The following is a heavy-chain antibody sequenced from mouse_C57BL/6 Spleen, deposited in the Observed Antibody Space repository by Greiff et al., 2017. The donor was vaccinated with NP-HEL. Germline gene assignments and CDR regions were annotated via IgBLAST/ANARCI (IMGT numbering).Heavy chain of an antibody. Sequence: EVQLQQSGPELVKPGASVKMSCKASGYTFTDYNMHWVKQSHGKSLEWIGYINPNNGGTSYNQKFKGKATLTVNKSSSTAYMELRSLTSEDSAFYYCARNRYGSSYGAMDYWGQGTSVTVSS. J-gene: IGHJ4*01. CDR2: INPNNGGT. V-gene: IGHV1-22*01. CDR3: ARNRYGSSYGAMDY. CDR1: GYTFTDYN. D-gene: IGHD1-1*01.